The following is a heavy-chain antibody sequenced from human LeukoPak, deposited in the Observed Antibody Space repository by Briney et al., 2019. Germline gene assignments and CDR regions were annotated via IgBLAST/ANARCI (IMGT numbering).Heavy chain of an antibody. CDR1: GFTFSSYS. D-gene: IGHD6-13*01. J-gene: IGHJ6*03. Sequence: GGSLRLSCAASGFTFSSYSMNWVRQAPGKGLEWVSSISSSSSYMYYADSVKGRFTISRDNAKNSLYLQMNSLRAEDTAVYYCAREDSSSWFYYYYYMDVWGKGTTVTVSS. CDR2: ISSSSSYM. CDR3: AREDSSSWFYYYYYMDV. V-gene: IGHV3-21*01.